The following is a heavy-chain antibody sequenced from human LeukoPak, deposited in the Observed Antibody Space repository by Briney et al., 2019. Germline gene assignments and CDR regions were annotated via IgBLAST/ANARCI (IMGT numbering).Heavy chain of an antibody. J-gene: IGHJ4*02. Sequence: QPGGSLRLSCTASXFTFSTYAMNWVRQAPGKGLEWVSGISGSGVSTYYADSVKGRFTISRDNSNNTLYLQMSSLGAEDTAVYYCAKDWGMGDQLLRIDYWGQGTPVTVSS. CDR2: ISGSGVST. CDR1: XFTFSTYA. D-gene: IGHD2-2*01. CDR3: AKDWGMGDQLLRIDY. V-gene: IGHV3-23*01.